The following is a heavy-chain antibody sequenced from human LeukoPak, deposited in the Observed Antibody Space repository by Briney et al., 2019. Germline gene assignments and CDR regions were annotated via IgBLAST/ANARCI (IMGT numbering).Heavy chain of an antibody. D-gene: IGHD1-26*01. CDR3: ARERVVGALSSALDY. V-gene: IGHV1-2*06. CDR2: INPNSGGT. Sequence: ASVKVSCKASRYTFTDYYIHWVRQAPGQGLEWMGRINPNSGGTDYAQKFQGRVTMTRDTSIRKAYMELSRLRSDDTAVYYCARERVVGALSSALDYWGQGTLVTVSS. J-gene: IGHJ4*02. CDR1: RYTFTDYY.